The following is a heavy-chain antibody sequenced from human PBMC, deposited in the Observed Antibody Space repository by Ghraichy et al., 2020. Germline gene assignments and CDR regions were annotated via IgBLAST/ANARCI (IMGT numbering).Heavy chain of an antibody. CDR3: ARLSRGHSSGWYYFDY. J-gene: IGHJ4*02. V-gene: IGHV1-3*01. CDR2: IIAGNGNT. D-gene: IGHD6-19*01. Sequence: KGWIIAGNGNTQYAQKFQGRVTITRGTSASTAYMELSSLRSEDTAVYYCARLSRGHSSGWYYFDYWGQGPLVTVSS.